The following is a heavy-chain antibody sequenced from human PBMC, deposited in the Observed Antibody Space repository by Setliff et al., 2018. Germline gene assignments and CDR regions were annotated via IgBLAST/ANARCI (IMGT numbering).Heavy chain of an antibody. Sequence: ASVKVSCKASGYSFSTYAMSWIRQAPGQGLEWMGWISGYNGNTIYAQNFQDRVTMTTDASTNTAYMELRSLGSDDTAVYYCATFRGYTYGYDYWGQGTLVTVSS. CDR1: GYSFSTYA. V-gene: IGHV1-18*01. J-gene: IGHJ4*02. D-gene: IGHD5-18*01. CDR3: ATFRGYTYGYDY. CDR2: ISGYNGNT.